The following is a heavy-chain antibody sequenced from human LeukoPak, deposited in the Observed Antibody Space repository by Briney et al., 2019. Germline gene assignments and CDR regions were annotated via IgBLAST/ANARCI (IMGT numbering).Heavy chain of an antibody. CDR1: GFTFSSYW. CDR2: IKQDGSEK. Sequence: GGSLRLSCAASGFTFSSYWMSWVRQAPGKGLEWVANIKQDGSEKYYVDSVKGRFTISRDNSKNTLHLQMGSLRAEDTAVYYCARDGGGSPDYWGQGTLVTVSS. V-gene: IGHV3-7*01. CDR3: ARDGGGSPDY. J-gene: IGHJ4*02. D-gene: IGHD1-26*01.